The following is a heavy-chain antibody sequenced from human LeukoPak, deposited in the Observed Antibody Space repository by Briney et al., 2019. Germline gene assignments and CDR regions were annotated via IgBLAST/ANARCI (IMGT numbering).Heavy chain of an antibody. D-gene: IGHD6-13*01. V-gene: IGHV4-34*01. Sequence: SETLSLTCAVYGGSFSGYYWSWIRQPPGKGLEWIGSIYYSGSTYYNPSLKSRVTISVDTSKNQFSLKLSSVTAADTAVYYCARDIAAADLPNYYYYYMDVWGKGTTVTVSS. CDR2: IYYSGST. CDR3: ARDIAAADLPNYYYYYMDV. CDR1: GGSFSGYY. J-gene: IGHJ6*03.